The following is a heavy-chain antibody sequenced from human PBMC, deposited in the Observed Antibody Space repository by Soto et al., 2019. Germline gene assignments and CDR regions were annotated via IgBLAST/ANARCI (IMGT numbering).Heavy chain of an antibody. Sequence: ASVKVSCKASGYTFTSYDINWVRQATGQGLEWMGWMNPNSGNTGYAQKFQGRVTMTRNTSISTAYMELNSLRAEDTAVYYCAKVLNPLAYCGGDCYSRLDYWGQGTLVTVSS. CDR1: GYTFTSYD. V-gene: IGHV1-8*01. CDR2: MNPNSGNT. CDR3: AKVLNPLAYCGGDCYSRLDY. D-gene: IGHD2-21*02. J-gene: IGHJ4*02.